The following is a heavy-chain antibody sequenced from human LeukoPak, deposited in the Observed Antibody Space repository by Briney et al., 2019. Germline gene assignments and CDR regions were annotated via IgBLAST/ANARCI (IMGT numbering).Heavy chain of an antibody. CDR2: INVGNGNT. J-gene: IGHJ4*02. Sequence: ASVKVSCKASGYTFTSYAMHWVRQAPGQRLEWMGWINVGNGNTKYSQEFQDRVTITRDTSASTAYLELSSLRSEDMAVYYCARGDYDYVWGSYRYEYYFDYWGQGTLVTVSS. CDR3: ARGDYDYVWGSYRYEYYFDY. D-gene: IGHD3-16*02. V-gene: IGHV1-3*03. CDR1: GYTFTSYA.